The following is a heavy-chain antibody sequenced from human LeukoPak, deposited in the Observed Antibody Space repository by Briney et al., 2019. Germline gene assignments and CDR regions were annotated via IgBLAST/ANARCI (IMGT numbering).Heavy chain of an antibody. CDR3: ARGPYSYDSSGAFDI. Sequence: SETLSLTCTVSGYCISTGYYWDWIRQPPGKGLDWIGTFYHGGSTYYNPSLKSRVTISVDTSKNQFSLNLTSVTAADTAVYFCARGPYSYDSSGAFDIWGQGTMVTVSS. V-gene: IGHV4-38-2*02. CDR2: FYHGGST. D-gene: IGHD3-22*01. CDR1: GYCISTGYY. J-gene: IGHJ3*02.